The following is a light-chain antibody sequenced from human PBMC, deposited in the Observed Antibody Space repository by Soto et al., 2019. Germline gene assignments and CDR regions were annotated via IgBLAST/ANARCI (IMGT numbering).Light chain of an antibody. CDR1: QSISTW. V-gene: IGKV1-5*03. Sequence: DIQMTQSPSTLSASVGDRVTITCRASQSISTWLAWYQQKPGKAPKLLIYKASNLEGGVPSRFSGSGSGTEFNLTISSLQPDDFATYYCQQYNTYPLTFGEGTTVEIK. CDR3: QQYNTYPLT. J-gene: IGKJ4*01. CDR2: KAS.